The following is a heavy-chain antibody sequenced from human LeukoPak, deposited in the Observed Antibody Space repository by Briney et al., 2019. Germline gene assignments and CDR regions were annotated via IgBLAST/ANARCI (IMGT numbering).Heavy chain of an antibody. V-gene: IGHV3-48*04. CDR1: GFTLSSYS. J-gene: IGHJ3*02. Sequence: GGSLRLSCAASGFTLSSYSMNWVRQAPGKGLEWVSCISRSSSPIYYADSVKGRFTISRDNAKNSLYLQMNSLRAEDTAVYYCARSGYCTSTSCLNGRGAFDIWGQGTMVTVSS. D-gene: IGHD2-2*01. CDR3: ARSGYCTSTSCLNGRGAFDI. CDR2: ISRSSSPI.